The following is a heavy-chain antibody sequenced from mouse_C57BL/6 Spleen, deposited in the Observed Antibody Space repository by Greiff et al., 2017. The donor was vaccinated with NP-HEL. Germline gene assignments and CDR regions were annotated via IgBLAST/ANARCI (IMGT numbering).Heavy chain of an antibody. V-gene: IGHV2-6-1*01. CDR3: ARHRYDGHAMDY. CDR2: IWSDGST. D-gene: IGHD2-3*01. Sequence: QVHVKQSGPGLVAPSQSLSITCTVSGFSLTSYGVHWVRQPPGKGLEWLVVIWSDGSTTYNSALKSRLSISKDNSKSQVFLKMNSLQTDDTAMYYCARHRYDGHAMDYWGQGTSVTVSS. J-gene: IGHJ4*01. CDR1: GFSLTSYG.